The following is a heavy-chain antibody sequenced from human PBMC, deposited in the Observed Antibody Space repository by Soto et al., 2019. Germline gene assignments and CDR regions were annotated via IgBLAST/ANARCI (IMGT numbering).Heavy chain of an antibody. V-gene: IGHV3-23*01. D-gene: IGHD2-15*01. CDR2: ISGSGGST. CDR1: GFTFSSYA. CDR3: AKASIVVVVAALAFLDY. J-gene: IGHJ4*02. Sequence: GGSLRLSCAASGFTFSSYAMSWVRQAPGKGLEWVSAISGSGGSTYYADSVKGRFTISRDNSKNTLYLQMNSLRAEDTAVYYCAKASIVVVVAALAFLDYWGQGTLVTVSS.